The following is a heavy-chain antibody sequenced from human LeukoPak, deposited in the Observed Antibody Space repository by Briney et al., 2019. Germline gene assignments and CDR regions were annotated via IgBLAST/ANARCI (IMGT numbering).Heavy chain of an antibody. J-gene: IGHJ2*01. D-gene: IGHD6-19*01. CDR2: ITSSSSII. CDR1: GFTFSSYS. Sequence: LAGGSLRLSCAASGFTFSSYSMNWVRQASGKGLEWVSYITSSSSIIYNADPVKGRFTISRDNAKNSLYLQMNSLRDEDTAVCYCARDAGYSSGWSHWYFDLWGRGTLVTVSS. CDR3: ARDAGYSSGWSHWYFDL. V-gene: IGHV3-48*02.